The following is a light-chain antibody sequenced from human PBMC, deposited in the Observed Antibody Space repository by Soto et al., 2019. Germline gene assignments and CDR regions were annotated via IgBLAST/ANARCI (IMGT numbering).Light chain of an antibody. CDR2: EVS. CDR3: SSYAGSNNLGV. J-gene: IGLJ1*01. V-gene: IGLV2-8*01. Sequence: AAIFRTKTSSDVGGYNYVSWYQQHPGKAPKLMIYEVSKRPSGVPDRFSGSKSGNTASLTVSGLQAEDEADYYCSSYAGSNNLGVFGTGTKVTVL. CDR1: SSDVGGYNY.